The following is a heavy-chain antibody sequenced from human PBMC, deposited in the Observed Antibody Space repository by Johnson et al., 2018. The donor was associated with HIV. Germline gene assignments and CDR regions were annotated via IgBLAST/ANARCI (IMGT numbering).Heavy chain of an antibody. V-gene: IGHV3-30*04. D-gene: IGHD2-2*01. Sequence: QVQLVEFGGGVVQPGGSLRLSCAASGFTFSSYAMHWVRQAPGKGLEWVAVISYDGSDKYYADSVKGRFTISRDNSKNTLYLQMNSLRAEDTAVYYCARPNQLLFYPDAFDFWGQGTMVTVSS. J-gene: IGHJ3*01. CDR1: GFTFSSYA. CDR3: ARPNQLLFYPDAFDF. CDR2: ISYDGSDK.